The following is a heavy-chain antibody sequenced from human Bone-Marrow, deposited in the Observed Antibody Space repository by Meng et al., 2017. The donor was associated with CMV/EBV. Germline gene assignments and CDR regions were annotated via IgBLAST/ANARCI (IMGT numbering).Heavy chain of an antibody. CDR2: ISYDGSNK. CDR1: A. V-gene: IGHV3-30-3*01. D-gene: IGHD2-21*02. CDR3: ARVRAYCGGDCYPGDLRTDAFDI. Sequence: AMDWVRQAPGKGLEWVAVISYDGSNKYYADSVKGRFTISRDHSKNTLYLQMNSLRVADTAVYYCARVRAYCGGDCYPGDLRTDAFDIWGQGTMVTVSS. J-gene: IGHJ3*02.